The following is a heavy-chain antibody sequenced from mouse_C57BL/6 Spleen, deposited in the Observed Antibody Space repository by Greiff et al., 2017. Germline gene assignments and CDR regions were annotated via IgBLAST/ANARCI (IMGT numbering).Heavy chain of an antibody. J-gene: IGHJ4*01. CDR3: TGDYGSSSYAMDY. Sequence: VQLQQSGAELVRPGASVKLSCTASGFNIKDYYMHWVKQRPEQGLEWIGRIDPEDGDTEYAPKFQGKATMTADTSSNTAYLQLSSLTSEDTAVYYCTGDYGSSSYAMDYWGQGTSVTVSS. D-gene: IGHD1-1*01. V-gene: IGHV14-1*01. CDR1: GFNIKDYY. CDR2: IDPEDGDT.